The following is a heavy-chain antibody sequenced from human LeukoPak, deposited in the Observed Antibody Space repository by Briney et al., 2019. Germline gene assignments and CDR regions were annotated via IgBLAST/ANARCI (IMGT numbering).Heavy chain of an antibody. CDR2: IYSGGST. Sequence: GGSRRLSCAASVFTVSSNYMSWVRQAPGKGLEWVSVIYSGGSTYYADAVKGRFTISRHNSKNTLYLQMNSLRAEDTAVYYCARGQQPAPSWFDHWGQGTLVTVSS. D-gene: IGHD6-13*01. V-gene: IGHV3-53*04. CDR3: ARGQQPAPSWFDH. CDR1: VFTVSSNY. J-gene: IGHJ5*02.